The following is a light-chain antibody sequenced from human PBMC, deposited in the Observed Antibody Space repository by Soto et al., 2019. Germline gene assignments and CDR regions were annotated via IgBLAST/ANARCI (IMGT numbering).Light chain of an antibody. J-gene: IGKJ1*01. CDR3: MQPLQSWT. CDR2: LGS. CDR1: QSLLHSNGYNY. Sequence: DIVMTQSPLSLPVTPGEPASISCRSSQSLLHSNGYNYLAWYLQKPGQSAQHLTYLGSNRAYGVPDRFKGSGTGKNFTLEISRVEAEDVGVYYCMQPLQSWTFGQGTKGPIK. V-gene: IGKV2-28*01.